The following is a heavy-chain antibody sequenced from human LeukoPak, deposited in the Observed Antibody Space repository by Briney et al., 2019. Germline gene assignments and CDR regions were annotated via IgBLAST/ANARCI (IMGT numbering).Heavy chain of an antibody. CDR1: GFTFSSYG. CDR2: ISSSSSTI. Sequence: GGSLRLSCAASGFTFSSYGMHWVRQAPGKGLEWVSYISSSSSTIYYADSVKGRFTISRDNAKNSLYLQMNSLRAEDTAVYYCARDRGVVVPAAENWFDPWGQGTLVTVSS. J-gene: IGHJ5*02. CDR3: ARDRGVVVPAAENWFDP. D-gene: IGHD2-2*01. V-gene: IGHV3-48*01.